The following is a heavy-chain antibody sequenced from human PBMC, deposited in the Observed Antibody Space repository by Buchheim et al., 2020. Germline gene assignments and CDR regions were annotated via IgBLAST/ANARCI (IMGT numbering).Heavy chain of an antibody. D-gene: IGHD3-22*01. V-gene: IGHV3-30*03. CDR1: GFTFSSYG. CDR2: ISYDGSNK. Sequence: QVQLVESGGGVVQPGRSLRLSCAASGFTFSSYGMHWVRQAPGKGLEWVAVISYDGSNKYYADSVKGRFTISRDNSKNTLYLQMNSLRAEDTAVYYCARGQEDYYPLYYYGMDVWGQGTT. CDR3: ARGQEDYYPLYYYGMDV. J-gene: IGHJ6*02.